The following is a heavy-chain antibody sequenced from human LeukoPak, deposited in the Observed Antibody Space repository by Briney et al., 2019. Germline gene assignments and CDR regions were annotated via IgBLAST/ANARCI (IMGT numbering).Heavy chain of an antibody. Sequence: GGSLRLSCATSGFTFSSYAMSWVRQAPGKGLEWVSAISGSGGSTYYADSVKGRFTISRDNSKNTLYLQMNSLRAEDTAVYYCARERAATSGMDVWGQGTTVTVSS. CDR1: GFTFSSYA. CDR2: ISGSGGST. CDR3: ARERAATSGMDV. V-gene: IGHV3-23*01. D-gene: IGHD5-12*01. J-gene: IGHJ6*02.